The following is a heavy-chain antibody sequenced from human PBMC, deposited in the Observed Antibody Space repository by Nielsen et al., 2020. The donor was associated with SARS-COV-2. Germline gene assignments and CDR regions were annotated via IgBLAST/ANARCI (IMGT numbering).Heavy chain of an antibody. CDR2: IYYSGST. CDR1: GGSISSYY. V-gene: IGHV4-59*01. D-gene: IGHD6-19*01. Sequence: GSLRLSCTVSGGSISSYYWSWIRQPPGKGLEWIGYIYYSGSTNYNPSLKSRVTISVDTSKNQFSLKLSSVTAADTAVYYCARTVAGGWSLDYWGQGTLVTVSS. CDR3: ARTVAGGWSLDY. J-gene: IGHJ4*02.